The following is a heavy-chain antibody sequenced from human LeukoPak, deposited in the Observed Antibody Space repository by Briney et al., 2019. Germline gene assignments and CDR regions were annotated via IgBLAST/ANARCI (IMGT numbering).Heavy chain of an antibody. CDR3: VKDRPCGTCKPMDA. CDR1: GFTYTDYS. Sequence: GGSLRLSCSASGFTYTDYSMRWVRQVPGKGREWVSGLGRTGEYKYYADSVKGRFTIYRDNSNDMLFLQMNSLRAEDTAIYYCVKDRPCGTCKPMDAWGQGTTV. D-gene: IGHD2-21*01. V-gene: IGHV3-23*01. J-gene: IGHJ6*02. CDR2: LGRTGEYK.